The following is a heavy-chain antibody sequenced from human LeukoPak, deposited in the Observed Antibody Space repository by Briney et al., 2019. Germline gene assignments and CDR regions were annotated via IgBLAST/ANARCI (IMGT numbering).Heavy chain of an antibody. CDR2: VYFDGSNK. D-gene: IGHD3-3*01. CDR3: AGSQLRFLEWLFLDI. Sequence: GGSLRLSCAASGFTFSNYGMHWVRQAPGKGLEWVAVVYFDGSNKYYADSVKGRFTISRDISQNTLYLQMNNLRAEDTAVYYCAGSQLRFLEWLFLDIWGQGTMVTVSS. J-gene: IGHJ3*02. V-gene: IGHV3-33*01. CDR1: GFTFSNYG.